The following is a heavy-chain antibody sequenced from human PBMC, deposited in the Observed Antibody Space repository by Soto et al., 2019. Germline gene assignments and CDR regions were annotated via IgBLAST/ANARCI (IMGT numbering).Heavy chain of an antibody. CDR2: INAGSGYT. CDR1: GYSFTSYA. D-gene: IGHD4-17*01. V-gene: IGHV1-3*01. J-gene: IGHJ4*02. CDR3: ESGLRGYFEN. Sequence: GASVKVSCKASGYSFTSYAMHWVRQAPGQRLEWLGWINAGSGYTKYSQKFQGRVTLTRDTSATTAYMELSNLRSEDTAVYYCESGLRGYFENGGRGTLVTVSS.